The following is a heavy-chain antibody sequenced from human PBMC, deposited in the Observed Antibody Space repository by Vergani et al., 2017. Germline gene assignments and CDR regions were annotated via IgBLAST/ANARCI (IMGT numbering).Heavy chain of an antibody. D-gene: IGHD4-17*01. CDR2: VDPEDGET. CDR1: GYTFTDHY. J-gene: IGHJ6*02. Sequence: EAQLVQSGAEVKKPGATMKISCKVSGYTFTDHYMHWVKQAPGKGLEWMGLVDPEDGETIYAEKFKGRVTIAADTSTDTAHLELSNLRSEDTAVYYCATPQTVTTGGMEVWGQGTTVIVSS. CDR3: ATPQTVTTGGMEV. V-gene: IGHV1-69-2*01.